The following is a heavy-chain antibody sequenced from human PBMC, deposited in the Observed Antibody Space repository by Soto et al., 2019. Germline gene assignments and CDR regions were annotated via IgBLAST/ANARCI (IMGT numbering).Heavy chain of an antibody. CDR1: GGSVSSGSYY. V-gene: IGHV4-61*01. CDR3: ARASGRYGSSGYYYGPDY. J-gene: IGHJ4*02. Sequence: SETLSLTCTVSGGSVSSGSYYWSWIRQPPGKGLEWIGYIYYSGSTNYNPSLKSRVTISVDTSKNQFSLKLSSVTAADTAVYYCARASGRYGSSGYYYGPDYWGQGTLVTVSS. CDR2: IYYSGST. D-gene: IGHD3-22*01.